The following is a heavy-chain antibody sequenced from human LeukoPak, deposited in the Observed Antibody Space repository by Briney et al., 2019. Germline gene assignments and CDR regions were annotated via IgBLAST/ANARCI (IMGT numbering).Heavy chain of an antibody. CDR1: GGSFSGYY. D-gene: IGHD6-13*01. CDR2: INHSGST. Sequence: SETLSLTCAVYGGSFSGYYWSWIRQPPGKGLEWIGEINHSGSTNYNPSLKSRVTISVGTSKNQFSLKLSSVTAADTAVYYCARRQRQQLNKFDYWGQGTLVTVSS. V-gene: IGHV4-34*01. J-gene: IGHJ4*02. CDR3: ARRQRQQLNKFDY.